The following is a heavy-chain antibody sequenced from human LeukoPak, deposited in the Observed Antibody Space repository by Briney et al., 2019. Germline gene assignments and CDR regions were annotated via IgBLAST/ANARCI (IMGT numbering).Heavy chain of an antibody. CDR2: ISYSGST. J-gene: IGHJ4*02. CDR1: GDSISSYR. V-gene: IGHV4-59*01. Sequence: SETLSLTCSVSGDSISSYRWSWIRQPPGKGLEWIGYISYSGSTNYNPSLKSRVTISADTAKAQFSLKLSSVTAADTAVYYCARDHYMGHIDYWGQGTLVTVSS. D-gene: IGHD2-2*02. CDR3: ARDHYMGHIDY.